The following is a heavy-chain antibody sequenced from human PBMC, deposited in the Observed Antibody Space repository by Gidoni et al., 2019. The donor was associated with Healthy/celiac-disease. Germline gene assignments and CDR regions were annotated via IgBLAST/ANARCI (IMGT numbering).Heavy chain of an antibody. D-gene: IGHD2-2*01. V-gene: IGHV6-1*01. J-gene: IGHJ6*04. CDR1: RYIVSSNSAA. CDR2: TYYRSKWYN. CDR3: ARARGRYCSSTSCTELDV. Sequence: QVQLPQSGPVLGRRSQNLPLTCAIYRYIVSSNSAAWNWIRQSPSRGLEWLGRTYYRSKWYNDYAVSVKSRITINPDTSKNQFSLQLNSVTPEDTAVYYCARARGRYCSSTSCTELDVWGKGTTVTVSS.